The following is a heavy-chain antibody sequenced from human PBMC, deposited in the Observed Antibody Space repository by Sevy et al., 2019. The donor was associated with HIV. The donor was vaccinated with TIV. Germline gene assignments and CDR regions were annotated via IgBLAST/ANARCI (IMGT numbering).Heavy chain of an antibody. D-gene: IGHD1-26*01. CDR1: GYTFSSYD. V-gene: IGHV1-8*01. CDR2: MNPNNGNT. CDR3: ARSLRRIKPVLEGGSYDS. J-gene: IGHJ4*02. Sequence: ASVKVSCETSGYTFSSYDINWVRQAPGQGLEWMGWMNPNNGNTAYAPKFQGRITMTSNTSIRTAYIGLSSLRSEDTAVYYCARSLRRIKPVLEGGSYDSWGQGTLVTVSS.